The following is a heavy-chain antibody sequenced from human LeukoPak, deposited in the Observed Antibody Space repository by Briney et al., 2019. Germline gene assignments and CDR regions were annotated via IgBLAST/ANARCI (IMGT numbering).Heavy chain of an antibody. Sequence: SETLSLTCTVSGGSISSYYWSWLRQPPGKGLEWIGYIYYSGSTNYNPSLKSRVTITVDTSRNQFSLKLSSVTAADTAVYYCARANYDFWSGYYNWFDPWGQGTLVTVSS. J-gene: IGHJ5*02. D-gene: IGHD3-3*01. CDR1: GGSISSYY. CDR2: IYYSGST. CDR3: ARANYDFWSGYYNWFDP. V-gene: IGHV4-59*01.